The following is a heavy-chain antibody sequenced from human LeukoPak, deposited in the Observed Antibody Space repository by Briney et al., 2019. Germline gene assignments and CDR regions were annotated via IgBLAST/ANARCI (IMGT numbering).Heavy chain of an antibody. J-gene: IGHJ4*02. Sequence: SETLSLTCTVSGGSISSGDYYWTWIRQPPGKGLEWIGYIYYSGSTYYNPSLKSRVIISVDTSKNQFSLNLSSVTAADTAVYYCAGRGIAAAGYDYWGLGTLVTVSS. D-gene: IGHD6-13*01. V-gene: IGHV4-30-4*01. CDR1: GGSISSGDYY. CDR3: AGRGIAAAGYDY. CDR2: IYYSGST.